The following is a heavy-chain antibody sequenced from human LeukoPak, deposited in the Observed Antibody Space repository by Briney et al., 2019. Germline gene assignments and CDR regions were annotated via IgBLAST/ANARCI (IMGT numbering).Heavy chain of an antibody. D-gene: IGHD3-22*01. CDR1: GGSISSYY. CDR2: IYYSGST. Sequence: SETLSLTCTVSGGSISSYYWSWIRQPPGKGLEWIGYIYYSGSTNYNPSLKSRVTISVDTSKNQFSLKLNSVTAADAAVYYCARDGVGGLYYYDSSGSTADYWGQGTLVTVSS. J-gene: IGHJ4*02. V-gene: IGHV4-59*12. CDR3: ARDGVGGLYYYDSSGSTADY.